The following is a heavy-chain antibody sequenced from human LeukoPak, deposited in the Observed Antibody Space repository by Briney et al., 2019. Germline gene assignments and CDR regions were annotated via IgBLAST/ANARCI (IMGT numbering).Heavy chain of an antibody. D-gene: IGHD6-19*01. J-gene: IGHJ3*02. CDR2: ISYDGSNK. Sequence: GGSLRLSCAASGFTFSSYAMHWVRQAPGKGLEWVAVISYDGSNKYYADSVKGRFTISRDNSKNTLYLQMNSLRAEDTAVYYCAKPVAVAGHAFDIWGQGTMVTVSS. CDR3: AKPVAVAGHAFDI. CDR1: GFTFSSYA. V-gene: IGHV3-30*18.